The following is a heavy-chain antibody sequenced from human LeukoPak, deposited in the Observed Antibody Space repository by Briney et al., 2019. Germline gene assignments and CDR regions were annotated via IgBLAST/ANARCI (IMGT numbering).Heavy chain of an antibody. D-gene: IGHD6-19*01. CDR1: GFTFDDCA. CDR2: ISWDGGST. J-gene: IGHJ4*02. Sequence: GGSLRLSCAASGFTFDDCAMHWVRQAPGKGLEWVSLISWDGGSTYYADSVKGRFTISRDNRKNSLYLQMNSLRAEDTALYFCAKDYSSGWYGGFDYWGQGTLVTVSS. V-gene: IGHV3-43D*03. CDR3: AKDYSSGWYGGFDY.